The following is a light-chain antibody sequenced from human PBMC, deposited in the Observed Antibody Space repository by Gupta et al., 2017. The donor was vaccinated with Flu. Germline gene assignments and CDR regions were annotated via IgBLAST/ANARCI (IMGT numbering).Light chain of an antibody. CDR1: SSDIGGYNF. CDR2: DVT. J-gene: IGLJ1*01. Sequence: SVSGSPGQSITISCNGTSSDIGGYNFVSWYQQHPGKAPKLMISDVTNRPSGVSNRFSGSKSGNTASLTIPGLQAEDEAHYYCIEDRQSTTDFYVFGTGTKVTVL. CDR3: IEDRQSTTDFYV. V-gene: IGLV2-14*03.